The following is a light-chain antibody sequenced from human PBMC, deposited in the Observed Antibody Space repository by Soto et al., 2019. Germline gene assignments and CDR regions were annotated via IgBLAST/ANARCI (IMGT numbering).Light chain of an antibody. J-gene: IGLJ3*02. Sequence: QSVLTQPASVSGSPGQSITIPCTGTSSDVGSYNLVSWYQQHPGKAPKLMIYEGSKRPSGVSNRFSGSKSGNTASLTISGLQAEDEADYYCCSYAGSSTLVFGGGTQLTVL. CDR3: CSYAGSSTLV. CDR2: EGS. CDR1: SSDVGSYNL. V-gene: IGLV2-23*01.